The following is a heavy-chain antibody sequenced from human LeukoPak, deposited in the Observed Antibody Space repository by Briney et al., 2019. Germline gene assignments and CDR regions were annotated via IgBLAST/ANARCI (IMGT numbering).Heavy chain of an antibody. CDR3: TRAGYFRFDF. CDR2: INSDGSNT. CDR1: GFTFSISW. V-gene: IGHV3-74*01. D-gene: IGHD5-18*01. J-gene: IGHJ4*02. Sequence: GGSLRLSCAASGFTFSISWMHWVRQAPGKGLVWVSRINSDGSNTNCADSVKGRFTISRDNAKNTLYLQMNSLGPEDTAVYYCTRAGYFRFDFWGQGTLVTVSS.